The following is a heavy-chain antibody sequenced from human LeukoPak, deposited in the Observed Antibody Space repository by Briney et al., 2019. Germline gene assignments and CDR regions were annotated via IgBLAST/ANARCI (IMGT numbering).Heavy chain of an antibody. J-gene: IGHJ4*02. CDR2: ISAYNGKT. CDR3: ARYRGSCWSFDY. CDR1: GYTFTSYG. D-gene: IGHD6-13*01. V-gene: IGHV1-18*01. Sequence: EASVKVSCKASGYTFTSYGISWVRQGSGEGPEWMGWISAYNGKTNDAQKLQGRVTMTTDTSTSTAYMELRSLRSDDTAVYYCARYRGSCWSFDYWGQGTLVTVSS.